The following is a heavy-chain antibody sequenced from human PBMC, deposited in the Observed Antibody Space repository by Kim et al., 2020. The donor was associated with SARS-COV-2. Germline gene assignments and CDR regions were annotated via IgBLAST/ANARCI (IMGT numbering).Heavy chain of an antibody. Sequence: GGSLRLSCAASGFTFSSYAMHWVRQAPGKGLEWVAVISYDGSNKYYADSVKGRFTISRDNSKNTLYLQMNSLRAEDTAVYYCARGGGPLRYFDWLFSHFDSWGQGTLVTVSS. J-gene: IGHJ4*02. V-gene: IGHV3-30*04. CDR3: ARGGGPLRYFDWLFSHFDS. CDR1: GFTFSSYA. CDR2: ISYDGSNK. D-gene: IGHD3-9*01.